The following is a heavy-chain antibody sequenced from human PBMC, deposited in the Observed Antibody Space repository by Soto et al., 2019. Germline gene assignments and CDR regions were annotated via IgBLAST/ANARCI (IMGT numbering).Heavy chain of an antibody. D-gene: IGHD6-19*01. V-gene: IGHV4-4*07. CDR3: ARVMRAVATNEAYGMDV. CDR1: GGSISSYY. CDR2: IYTSGRT. Sequence: SETLSLTCTASGGSISSYYWSWIRQPAGTGLEWIGRIYTSGRTNYNPSLKRRLTMSVDTSKSQSSLKLSSVTAADTAVYYCARVMRAVATNEAYGMDVWGQGTTVTVSS. J-gene: IGHJ6*02.